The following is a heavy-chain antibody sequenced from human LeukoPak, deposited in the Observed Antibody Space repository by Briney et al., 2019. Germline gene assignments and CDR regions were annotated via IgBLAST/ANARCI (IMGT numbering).Heavy chain of an antibody. CDR2: IKSKTDGGTT. J-gene: IGHJ6*02. CDR3: ATEWELPHYYGVDV. D-gene: IGHD1-26*01. V-gene: IGHV3-15*01. CDR1: GFTFSNAW. Sequence: RAGGSLRLSCAASGFTFSNAWMTWVRQAPGKGLEWVCRIKSKTDGGTTHYGAPVTGRFTISRDDSKNTVYLQMNSLKTEDTAVYYCATEWELPHYYGVDVWGQGTTVTVSS.